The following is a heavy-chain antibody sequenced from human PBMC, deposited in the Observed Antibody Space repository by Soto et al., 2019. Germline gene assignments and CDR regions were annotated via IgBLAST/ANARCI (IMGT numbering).Heavy chain of an antibody. J-gene: IGHJ4*02. Sequence: EVQLVESGGGSVKPGRSLTLSCAASGFTFSNAWMNWVRQAPGKGLEWVGRIKSKIDGGTTDYAAPVKGRFTISRDDYKNMLYLQMNSLKTEDTALYYCNTDTGQGIRVVVHITIWGQGTLVTVSS. CDR2: IKSKIDGGTT. D-gene: IGHD2-15*01. V-gene: IGHV3-15*07. CDR3: NTDTGQGIRVVVHITI. CDR1: GFTFSNAW.